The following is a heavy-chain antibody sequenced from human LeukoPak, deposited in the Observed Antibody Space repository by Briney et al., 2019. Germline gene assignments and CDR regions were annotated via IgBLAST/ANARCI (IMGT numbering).Heavy chain of an antibody. V-gene: IGHV3-7*01. CDR1: GFTFSSYW. D-gene: IGHD6-13*01. CDR3: ASASSSWYRGVFDH. J-gene: IGHJ4*02. CDR2: IKQDGSEK. Sequence: GGSLRLSCAASGFTFSSYWMSWVRQAPGKGLEWVANIKQDGSEKYYVDSVKGRFTISRDNAKNSLYLQMNSLRAEDTAVYYCASASSSWYRGVFDHWGQGTLVTVSS.